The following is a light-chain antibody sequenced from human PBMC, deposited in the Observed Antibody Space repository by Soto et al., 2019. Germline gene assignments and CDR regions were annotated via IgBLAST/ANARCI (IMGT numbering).Light chain of an antibody. Sequence: DIQLTQSPSSLSASLGDRVTIXCQASQNINNYLNWYQQKPGRAPKLLIYDASNLEAGVPSRFRGSGSGTDFTFTISRLQPEDIATYYCQQYENLPTFGQGTRLEIK. J-gene: IGKJ5*01. CDR3: QQYENLPT. CDR2: DAS. CDR1: QNINNY. V-gene: IGKV1-33*01.